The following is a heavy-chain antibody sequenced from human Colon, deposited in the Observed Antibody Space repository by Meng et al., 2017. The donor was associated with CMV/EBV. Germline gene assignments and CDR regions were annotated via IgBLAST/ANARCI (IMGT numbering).Heavy chain of an antibody. CDR2: IYYSGST. V-gene: IGHV4-39*01. CDR1: GGSISSSSYY. Sequence: SETLSLTCTVSGGSISSSSYYWGWIRQPPGKGLEWIGSIYYSGSTYYNPSLKSRVTISVDTSKNQFSLKLSSVTAADTAVYYCARHKHTPYSSSWYLHYYYYYMDVWGKGTTVTVSS. J-gene: IGHJ6*03. D-gene: IGHD6-13*01. CDR3: ARHKHTPYSSSWYLHYYYYYMDV.